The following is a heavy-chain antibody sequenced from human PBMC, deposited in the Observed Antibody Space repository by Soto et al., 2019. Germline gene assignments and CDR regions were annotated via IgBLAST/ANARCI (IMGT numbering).Heavy chain of an antibody. CDR3: ARDGLATPRSSSSYYYYYYGMDV. Sequence: GGSLRLSCAASGFTFSSYSMNWVRQAPGKGLEWVSSISSSSSYIYYADSVKGRFTISRDNAKISLYLQVNSLRAEDTAVYYCARDGLATPRSSSSYYYYYYGMDVWGQGTTVTVSS. J-gene: IGHJ6*02. CDR2: ISSSSSYI. D-gene: IGHD6-13*01. CDR1: GFTFSSYS. V-gene: IGHV3-21*01.